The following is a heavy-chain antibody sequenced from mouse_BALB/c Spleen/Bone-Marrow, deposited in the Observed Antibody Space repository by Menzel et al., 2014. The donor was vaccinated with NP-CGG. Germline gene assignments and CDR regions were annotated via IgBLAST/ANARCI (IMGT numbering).Heavy chain of an antibody. V-gene: IGHV2-9*02. Sequence: VQRVESGPGLVAPSQNLSITCTVSGFSLTSYGVHWVRQPPGKGLEWLGVIWAGGSTNYNSALMSRLSISKDNSKSQVFLKMNSLQTDDTAMYYCASMITTAWFAYWGQGTLVTVSA. CDR1: GFSLTSYG. J-gene: IGHJ3*01. CDR3: ASMITTAWFAY. D-gene: IGHD2-4*01. CDR2: IWAGGST.